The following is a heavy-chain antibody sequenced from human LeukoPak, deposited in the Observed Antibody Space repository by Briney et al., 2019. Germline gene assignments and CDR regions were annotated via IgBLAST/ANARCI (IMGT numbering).Heavy chain of an antibody. CDR1: GESFSGYY. V-gene: IGHV4-34*01. CDR3: ARKSGYARDY. Sequence: SETLSLTCAVYGESFSGYYWNWIRQPPGKGLEWIGEINHSGSTTNHNPSLKSRVTMSVDTSKNQFSLKMTSVTAADTAVYYCARKSGYARDYWGQGTLAIVSS. D-gene: IGHD5-12*01. CDR2: INHSGSTT. J-gene: IGHJ4*02.